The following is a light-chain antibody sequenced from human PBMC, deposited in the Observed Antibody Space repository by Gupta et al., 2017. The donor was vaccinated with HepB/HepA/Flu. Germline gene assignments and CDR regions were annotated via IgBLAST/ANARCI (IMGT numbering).Light chain of an antibody. Sequence: SYELTQPPSVSVSPGQTARITCSGDKLGDKYACWYQQKPGQSPVMVIYQDNKRPSGIPERFSGSNSGNTATLTISGTQAMDEADYYCQAWDSSIVVFGGGTKLTVL. CDR2: QDN. J-gene: IGLJ2*01. CDR1: KLGDKY. CDR3: QAWDSSIVV. V-gene: IGLV3-1*01.